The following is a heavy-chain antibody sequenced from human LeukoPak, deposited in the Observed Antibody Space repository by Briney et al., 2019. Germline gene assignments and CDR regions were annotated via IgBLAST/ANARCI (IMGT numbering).Heavy chain of an antibody. Sequence: PSETLSLTCTVSAGSISSSSYYWGWIRQPPGKGLEWIGSIYYSGSTDYNPSLKSRAIISVDTSKNQFSLKMSSVTAADTAVYYCARGDKYIAFSPPLQGFDYWGQGTLVTVSS. CDR1: AGSISSSSYY. D-gene: IGHD3-3*02. J-gene: IGHJ4*02. V-gene: IGHV4-39*01. CDR3: ARGDKYIAFSPPLQGFDY. CDR2: IYYSGST.